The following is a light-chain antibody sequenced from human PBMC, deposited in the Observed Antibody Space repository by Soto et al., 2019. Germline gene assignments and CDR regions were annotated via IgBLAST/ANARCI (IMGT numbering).Light chain of an antibody. Sequence: EIVLTQSPGSLSLSPGEGATLSCRASQSVSSRFFAWYQQKPGQAPSLLIYGASRRATGVPDRFSGSGSGTDFTLSISRLEPEDFAVYYCHLFESSFTFGLGTKVAIK. CDR2: GAS. J-gene: IGKJ1*01. CDR3: HLFESSFT. V-gene: IGKV3-20*01. CDR1: QSVSSRF.